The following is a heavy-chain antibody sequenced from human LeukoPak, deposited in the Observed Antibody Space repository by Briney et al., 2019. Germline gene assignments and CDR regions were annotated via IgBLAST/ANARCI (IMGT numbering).Heavy chain of an antibody. CDR3: ARGGIAVAAFDY. V-gene: IGHV3-53*01. D-gene: IGHD6-19*01. Sequence: GGSLRLSCATSGFTVSSNYMSWVRQAPGKGLEWVSVIYSGGSTYYADSVKGRFTISRDNSKNTLYLQMNSLRAEDTAVYHCARGGIAVAAFDYWGQGTLVTVSS. CDR2: IYSGGST. J-gene: IGHJ4*02. CDR1: GFTVSSNY.